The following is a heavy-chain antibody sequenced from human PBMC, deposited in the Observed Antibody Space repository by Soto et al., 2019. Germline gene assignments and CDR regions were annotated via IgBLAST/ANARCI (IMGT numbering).Heavy chain of an antibody. CDR3: AREKAAAKFDY. CDR2: IWYDGSNK. Sequence: GGSLRLSCAASGFTFSSYGMHWVRQAPGKGLEWVAVIWYDGSNKYYADSVKGRFTISRDNSKNTLYLQMNSLRAEDTAVYYCAREKAAAKFDYWGQGTLVTVSS. CDR1: GFTFSSYG. V-gene: IGHV3-33*01. D-gene: IGHD6-13*01. J-gene: IGHJ4*02.